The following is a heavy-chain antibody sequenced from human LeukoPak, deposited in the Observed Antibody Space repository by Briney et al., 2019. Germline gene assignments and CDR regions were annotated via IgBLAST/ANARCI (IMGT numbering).Heavy chain of an antibody. CDR3: AKDRASGWPNAFDI. CDR1: GFTFSDNY. V-gene: IGHV3-11*01. Sequence: GGSLRLSCAASGFTFSDNYMSWIRQAPGKGLEWVSYISSSGNTTYNADSVKGRFTISRDNSKNTLYLQMNSLRAEDTAVYYCAKDRASGWPNAFDIWGQGTMVTVSS. D-gene: IGHD6-19*01. J-gene: IGHJ3*02. CDR2: ISSSGNTT.